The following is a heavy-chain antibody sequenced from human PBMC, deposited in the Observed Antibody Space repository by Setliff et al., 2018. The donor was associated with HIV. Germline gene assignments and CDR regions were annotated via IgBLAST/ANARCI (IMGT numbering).Heavy chain of an antibody. CDR1: GGSTNSNS. CDR2: ISHTGST. J-gene: IGHJ6*03. D-gene: IGHD2-15*01. Sequence: SETLSLTCTFSGGSTNSNSWTWIRQPPGKALEWIGYISHTGSTNYTPSLKGRVAISIDTSKNQFSLNLSSVNAADTAVYYCARAKVIATRSYMRYDYYVDVGGKGTRVTVSS. V-gene: IGHV4-59*01. CDR3: ARAKVIATRSYMRYDYYVDV.